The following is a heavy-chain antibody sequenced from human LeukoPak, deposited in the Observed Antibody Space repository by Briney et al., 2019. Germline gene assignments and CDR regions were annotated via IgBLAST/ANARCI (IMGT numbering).Heavy chain of an antibody. J-gene: IGHJ6*03. Sequence: PGRSLRLSCAASGFTFSSYGMHWVRQAPGKGLEWVAVISYDGSNKYYADSVKGRFTISRDNSKNTLYLQMNSLRAEDMALYYCAKDTGNGDYYYYYMDVWGKGTTVTVSS. V-gene: IGHV3-30*18. D-gene: IGHD1-1*01. CDR1: GFTFSSYG. CDR2: ISYDGSNK. CDR3: AKDTGNGDYYYYYMDV.